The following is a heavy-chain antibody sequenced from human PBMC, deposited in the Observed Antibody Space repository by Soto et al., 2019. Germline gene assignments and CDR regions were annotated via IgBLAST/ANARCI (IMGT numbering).Heavy chain of an antibody. Sequence: ASVKVSFKASGYSFTSYGISWVRQAPGQGLEWMGWISAYNGNTNYAQKLQGRVTMTTDTSTSTAYMELRSLRSDDRAVYYCARVIITFFGVVTPIDYWGQGTLVTVSS. D-gene: IGHD3-3*01. J-gene: IGHJ4*02. V-gene: IGHV1-18*01. CDR1: GYSFTSYG. CDR3: ARVIITFFGVVTPIDY. CDR2: ISAYNGNT.